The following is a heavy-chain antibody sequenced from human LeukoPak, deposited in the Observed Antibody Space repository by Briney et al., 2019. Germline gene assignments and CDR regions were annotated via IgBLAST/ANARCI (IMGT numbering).Heavy chain of an antibody. CDR1: GFTFSSYE. V-gene: IGHV3-48*03. CDR2: ISSSGSTI. CDR3: ARVDSSSLYYYYYMDV. J-gene: IGHJ6*03. D-gene: IGHD6-6*01. Sequence: GGSLRLSCAASGFTFSSYEMNWVRQAPGKGLEWVSYISSSGSTIYYADSVKGRFTISRDNAKNSLYLQMNSLRAEDTAVYYCARVDSSSLYYYYYMDVWGKGTTVTVSS.